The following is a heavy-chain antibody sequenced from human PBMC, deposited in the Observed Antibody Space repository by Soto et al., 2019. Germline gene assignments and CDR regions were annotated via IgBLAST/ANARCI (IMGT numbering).Heavy chain of an antibody. CDR3: ARGSYHLDY. J-gene: IGHJ4*02. Sequence: EVQLVESGEGLVQPGGSLRLSCAASGFTFSSYAMHWVRQAPGKGLEYVSAISSNGGSIYYADSVKGRFTISRDNSKNTLYLQMGSLRAEDMAVYYCARGSYHLDYWGQGTLVTVSS. CDR2: ISSNGGSI. D-gene: IGHD1-26*01. V-gene: IGHV3-64*02. CDR1: GFTFSSYA.